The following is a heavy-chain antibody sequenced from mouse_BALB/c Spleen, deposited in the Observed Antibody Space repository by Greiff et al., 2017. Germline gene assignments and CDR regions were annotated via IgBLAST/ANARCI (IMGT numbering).Heavy chain of an antibody. V-gene: IGHV1-7*01. CDR1: GYTFTSSW. Sequence: QVQLKQSGAELAKPGASVKMSCKASGYTFTSSWMHWVKQRPGQGLEWIGYINPSTGYTEYNQKFKDKATLTADKSSSTAYMQLSSLTSEDSAVYDCARGMTTAYWGQGTLVTVSA. CDR2: INPSTGYT. D-gene: IGHD2-4*01. J-gene: IGHJ3*01. CDR3: ARGMTTAY.